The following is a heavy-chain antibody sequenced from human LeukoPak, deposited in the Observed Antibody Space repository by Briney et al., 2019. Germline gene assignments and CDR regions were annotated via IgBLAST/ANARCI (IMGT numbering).Heavy chain of an antibody. J-gene: IGHJ6*03. CDR3: ARAAAVNYYYYYMDV. V-gene: IGHV3-48*01. D-gene: IGHD6-25*01. CDR1: GFAFSGYS. CDR2: ISSSSVRSTI. Sequence: PGESLRLSCAASGFAFSGYSMTWVRQAPGKGLEWVSYISSSSVRSTIYYADSVKGRFTTSRDNAKNSLSLQMDSLRAEDTAVYFCARAAAVNYYYYYMDVWGKGTTVTVSS.